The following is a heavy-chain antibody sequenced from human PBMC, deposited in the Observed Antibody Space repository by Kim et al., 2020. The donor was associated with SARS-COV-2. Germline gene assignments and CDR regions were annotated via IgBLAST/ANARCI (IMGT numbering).Heavy chain of an antibody. CDR2: RQSQNDGGTT. D-gene: IGHD3-10*01. V-gene: IGHV3-15*07. J-gene: IGHJ4*02. CDR3: LTGVGLLWFDGF. CDR1: GVTFSDAW. Sequence: GGSLRLSCGVSGVTFSDAWMNWGRQTPGRGLGWVGRRQSQNDGGTTEYAEAVNGRFSISRDDSKSTLYLQMNSLKTEDTAVYYFLTGVGLLWFDGFWGQGTLVTVSS.